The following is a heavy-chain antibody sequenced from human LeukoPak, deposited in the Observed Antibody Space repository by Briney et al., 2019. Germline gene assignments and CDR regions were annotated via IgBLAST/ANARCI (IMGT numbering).Heavy chain of an antibody. V-gene: IGHV4-39*01. CDR2: IYYSGST. CDR3: ARHYITMVRGVIIPDPYYFDY. Sequence: SETLSLTCTVSGGSISSSSYYWGWIRQPPGKGLEWIGSIYYSGSTYYNPSLKSRVTISVDTSKNQFSLKLSSVTAADTAVYYCARHYITMVRGVIIPDPYYFDYWGQGTLVTVSS. J-gene: IGHJ4*02. D-gene: IGHD3-10*01. CDR1: GGSISSSSYY.